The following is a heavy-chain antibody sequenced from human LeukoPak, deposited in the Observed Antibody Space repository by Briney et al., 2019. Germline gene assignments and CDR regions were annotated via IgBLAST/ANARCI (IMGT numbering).Heavy chain of an antibody. CDR3: AKGPRGYYDSSGLDY. V-gene: IGHV3-23*01. D-gene: IGHD3-22*01. CDR1: GFTFSSYA. CDR2: ISCSGGST. Sequence: GSLRLSCAASGFTFSSYAMSWVRQAPGKGLEWVSAISCSGGSTYYADSVKGRFTISRDNSKNTLYLQMNSLRAEDTAVYYCAKGPRGYYDSSGLDYWGQGTLVTVSS. J-gene: IGHJ4*02.